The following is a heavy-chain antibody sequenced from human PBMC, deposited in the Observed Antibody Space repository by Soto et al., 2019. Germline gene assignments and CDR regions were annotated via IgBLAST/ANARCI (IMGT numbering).Heavy chain of an antibody. Sequence: ASVKVSCKTSGYTFSNYGITWARQAPGQPLEWLGWISLYSDGTNYAQKFQGRVSMTTDTSTTTAYMELRSLRSDDTAVYYRARVVPGAEAWFGPWGQGTLVTVSS. CDR2: ISLYSDGT. CDR3: ARVVPGAEAWFGP. D-gene: IGHD2-2*01. V-gene: IGHV1-18*01. CDR1: GYTFSNYG. J-gene: IGHJ5*02.